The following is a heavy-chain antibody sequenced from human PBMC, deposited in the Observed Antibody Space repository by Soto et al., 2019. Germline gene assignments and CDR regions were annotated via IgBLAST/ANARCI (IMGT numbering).Heavy chain of an antibody. CDR2: ISYDGSNK. CDR3: AKDLGAAAGMGHYYYGMDV. Sequence: GGSLRLSCAASGFTFSSYGMHWVRQAPGKGLEWVAVISYDGSNKYYADSVKGRFTISRDNSKNTLYLQMNSLRAEDTAVYYCAKDLGAAAGMGHYYYGMDVWGQGTTVTVSS. V-gene: IGHV3-30*18. J-gene: IGHJ6*02. CDR1: GFTFSSYG. D-gene: IGHD6-13*01.